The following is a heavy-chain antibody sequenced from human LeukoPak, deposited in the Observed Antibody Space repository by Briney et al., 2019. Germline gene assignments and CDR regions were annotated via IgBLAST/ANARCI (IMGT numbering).Heavy chain of an antibody. V-gene: IGHV3-53*01. CDR1: GFTVSSNY. Sequence: PGRSLRLSCAASGFTVSSNYMSWVRQAPGKGLEGVSVIYSGSSTYYADSVKGRFTISRDNSKNTLYLQMNSLRAEDTAVYYCARGLQGYGYYYYFDYWGQGTLVTVSS. CDR2: IYSGSST. CDR3: ARGLQGYGYYYYFDY. J-gene: IGHJ4*02. D-gene: IGHD5-18*01.